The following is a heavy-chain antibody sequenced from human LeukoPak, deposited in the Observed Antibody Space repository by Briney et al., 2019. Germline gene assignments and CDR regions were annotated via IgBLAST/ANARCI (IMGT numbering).Heavy chain of an antibody. CDR2: INHSGST. D-gene: IGHD6-19*01. CDR3: ARPSGWSGPNWFDP. Sequence: SETLSLTCAVYGGSFSGYYWSWIRQPPGKGLDWMGEINHSGSTNYNPSLKSRVTISVDTSKNQFSLKLSSVTAADTAVYYCARPSGWSGPNWFDPWGQGTLVTVSS. CDR1: GGSFSGYY. V-gene: IGHV4-34*01. J-gene: IGHJ5*02.